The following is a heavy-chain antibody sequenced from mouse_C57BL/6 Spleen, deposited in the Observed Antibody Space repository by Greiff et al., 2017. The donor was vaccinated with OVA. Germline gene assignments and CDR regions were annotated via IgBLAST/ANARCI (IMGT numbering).Heavy chain of an antibody. J-gene: IGHJ1*03. CDR1: GYTFTDYE. CDR3: TRDYSKCSRYFDV. CDR2: IDPETGGT. V-gene: IGHV1-15*01. Sequence: QVQLQQSGAELVRPGASVTLSCKASGYTFTDYEMHWVKQTPVHGLEWIGAIDPETGGTAYNQKFKGKAILTADKSSSTAYMELRSLTSEDSAVYYCTRDYSKCSRYFDVWGTGTTVTVSS. D-gene: IGHD2-5*01.